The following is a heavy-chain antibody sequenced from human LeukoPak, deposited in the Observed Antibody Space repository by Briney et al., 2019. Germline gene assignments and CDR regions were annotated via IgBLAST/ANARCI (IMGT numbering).Heavy chain of an antibody. CDR2: IYYSGST. D-gene: IGHD6-13*01. CDR3: ARCIAAAEDWFDP. Sequence: SETLSLTCTVSGGSISSYYWSWIRQPPGKGLEWIGYIYYSGSTNYNPSLKSRVTVSVDTSKNQFSLKLSSVTAADTAVYYCARCIAAAEDWFDPWGQGTLVTVSS. V-gene: IGHV4-59*01. CDR1: GGSISSYY. J-gene: IGHJ5*02.